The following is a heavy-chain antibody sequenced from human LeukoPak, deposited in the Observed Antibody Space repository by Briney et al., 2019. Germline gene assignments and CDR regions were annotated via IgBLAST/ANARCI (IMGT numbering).Heavy chain of an antibody. J-gene: IGHJ4*02. V-gene: IGHV3-23*01. Sequence: PGGSLRLSCAASGFTFSSYAMSWVRQAPGKGLEWVSAISGSGGSTYYADSVRGRFTISRDNSKNTLYLQMNSLRAEDTAVYYCAKEEDENGDYDGDYWGQGTLVTVSS. CDR3: AKEEDENGDYDGDY. D-gene: IGHD4-17*01. CDR1: GFTFSSYA. CDR2: ISGSGGST.